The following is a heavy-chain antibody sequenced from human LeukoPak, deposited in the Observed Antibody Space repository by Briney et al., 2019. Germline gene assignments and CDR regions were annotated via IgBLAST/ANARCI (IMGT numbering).Heavy chain of an antibody. CDR1: GGSISSYY. CDR2: IYYSGST. D-gene: IGHD3-10*01. CDR3: ARTMVRGVDAFDI. Sequence: SETLSLTCSVSGGSISSYYWSWSRQPPGKGLEWIGYIYYSGSTNYNPSLKSRVTISVDTSKNQFSLKLSSVTAADTAVYYCARTMVRGVDAFDIWGQGTMVTVSS. J-gene: IGHJ3*02. V-gene: IGHV4-59*01.